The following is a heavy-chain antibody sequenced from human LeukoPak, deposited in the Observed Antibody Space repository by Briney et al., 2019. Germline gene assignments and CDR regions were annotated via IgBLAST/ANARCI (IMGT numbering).Heavy chain of an antibody. Sequence: QPGGSLRLSCAASGFTFSSYSVNWVRQAPGKGLEWVSYISSSSSTIYYADSVKGRFTISRDNAKNSLYLQMNSLRAEDTAVYYCARDPSDSSGWYPEYFQHWGQGTLVTVSS. D-gene: IGHD6-19*01. CDR1: GFTFSSYS. CDR2: ISSSSSTI. CDR3: ARDPSDSSGWYPEYFQH. V-gene: IGHV3-48*04. J-gene: IGHJ1*01.